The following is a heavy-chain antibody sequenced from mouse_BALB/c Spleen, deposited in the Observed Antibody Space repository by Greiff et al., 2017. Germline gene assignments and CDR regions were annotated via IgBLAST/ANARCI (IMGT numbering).Heavy chain of an antibody. CDR1: GFTFSSYA. Sequence: EVNVVESGGGLVKPGGSLKLSCAASGFTFSSYAMSWVRQSPEKRLEWVAEISSGGSYTYYPDTVTGRFTISRDNAKNTLYLEMSSLRSEDTAMYYCARGTTGFAYWGQGTLVTVSA. J-gene: IGHJ3*01. D-gene: IGHD1-1*01. CDR3: ARGTTGFAY. V-gene: IGHV5-9-4*01. CDR2: ISSGGSYT.